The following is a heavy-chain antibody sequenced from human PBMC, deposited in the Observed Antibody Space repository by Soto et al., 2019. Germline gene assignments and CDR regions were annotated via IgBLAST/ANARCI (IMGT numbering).Heavy chain of an antibody. Sequence: ASVKVSCKASGYTCTGYYMHCVRQAPGQGLEWMGWINPNSGGSNYAQKFQGRVTMTRDTSISTAYMELSRLRSDDTAVYYCARDRGPFLEWLNWFDPWGQGTLVTVSS. J-gene: IGHJ5*02. V-gene: IGHV1-2*02. CDR2: INPNSGGS. CDR3: ARDRGPFLEWLNWFDP. CDR1: GYTCTGYY. D-gene: IGHD3-3*02.